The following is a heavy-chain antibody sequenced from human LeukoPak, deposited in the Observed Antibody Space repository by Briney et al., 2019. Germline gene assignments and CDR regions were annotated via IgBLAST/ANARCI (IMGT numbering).Heavy chain of an antibody. Sequence: SETLSLTCAVYGGSFSGYYWSWIRQPPGKGLEWIGEINHSGSTNYNPSLKSRVTISVDTSKNQFSLKLSSVTAADTAVYYCTRYSGSYEGDALDIWGQGTMVTVSS. CDR1: GGSFSGYY. CDR2: INHSGST. CDR3: TRYSGSYEGDALDI. V-gene: IGHV4-34*01. D-gene: IGHD1-26*01. J-gene: IGHJ3*02.